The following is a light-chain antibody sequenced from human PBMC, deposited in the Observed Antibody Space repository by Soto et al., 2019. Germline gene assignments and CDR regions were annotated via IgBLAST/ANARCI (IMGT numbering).Light chain of an antibody. CDR1: QSISSY. V-gene: IGKV1-39*01. J-gene: IGKJ1*01. Sequence: DIKMNQSPSSLSAYIGDRVTITCRASQSISSYLNWYQQKPGKAPKLLIYAASSLQSGVPSRFSGSGSGTDFTLTISSLQPEDFATYYCKQSYSTPRTFGQGTKVDIK. CDR2: AAS. CDR3: KQSYSTPRT.